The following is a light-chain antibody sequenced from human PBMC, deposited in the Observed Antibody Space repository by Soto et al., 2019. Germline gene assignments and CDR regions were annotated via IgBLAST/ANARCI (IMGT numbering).Light chain of an antibody. CDR3: QQYGSPPIT. J-gene: IGKJ5*01. Sequence: EIVLTQSPGTLSLSPGERATLSCSASQSVSSSYLAWYQQKPGQAPRLLIYGASSRATGIPDRFSGSGSGTDFTLTISRLEPEDFAVYYCQQYGSPPITFGQGTRLEI. CDR1: QSVSSSY. V-gene: IGKV3-20*01. CDR2: GAS.